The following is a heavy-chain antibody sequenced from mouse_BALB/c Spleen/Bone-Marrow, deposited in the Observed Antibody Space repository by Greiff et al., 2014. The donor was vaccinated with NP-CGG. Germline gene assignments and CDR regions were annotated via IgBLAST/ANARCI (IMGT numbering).Heavy chain of an antibody. CDR2: IDHYNGGT. V-gene: IGHV1S135*01. J-gene: IGHJ4*01. CDR1: GYSFTDYN. D-gene: IGHD3-1*01. Sequence: VHVKQSGPELVKPGASVKVSCKASGYSFTDYNMYWVKQSHGKSLEWIGYIDHYNGGTSYNQKFKGKATLTVDKSSSTAFMHLNSLTSEDSAVYYCASYHSSGYAMDYWGQGTSVTVSS. CDR3: ASYHSSGYAMDY.